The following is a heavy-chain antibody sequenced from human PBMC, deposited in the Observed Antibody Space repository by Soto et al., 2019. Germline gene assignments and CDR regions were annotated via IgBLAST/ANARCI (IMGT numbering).Heavy chain of an antibody. J-gene: IGHJ4*02. CDR2: IYWDDDK. Sequence: QITLKATGPTLVKPTQNLTLTCTFSGFSLSTSGVGVGWIRQPPGKALEWLALIYWDDDKRYSPSLKSRLTITKDTSKNQVVLTMTNMDPVDTATYYCAHASYGDYAGYWGQGTLVTVSS. D-gene: IGHD4-17*01. CDR3: AHASYGDYAGY. V-gene: IGHV2-5*02. CDR1: GFSLSTSGVG.